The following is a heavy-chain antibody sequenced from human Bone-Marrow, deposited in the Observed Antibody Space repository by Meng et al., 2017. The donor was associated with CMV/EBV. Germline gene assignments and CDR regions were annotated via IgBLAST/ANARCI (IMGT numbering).Heavy chain of an antibody. CDR1: GYTFTSYD. CDR3: ARNIGFGELVYDAFDI. J-gene: IGHJ3*02. CDR2: MNPNSGNT. V-gene: IGHV1-8*01. D-gene: IGHD3-10*01. Sequence: ASVKVSCKASGYTFTSYDINWVRQATGQGLEWMGWMNPNSGNTGYAQKFQGRVTMTRNTSISTAYMELSSLRSEDTAVYYCARNIGFGELVYDAFDIWGQGKMVTVSS.